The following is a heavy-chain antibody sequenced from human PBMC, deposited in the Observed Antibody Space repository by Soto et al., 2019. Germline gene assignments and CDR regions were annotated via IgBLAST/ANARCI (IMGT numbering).Heavy chain of an antibody. CDR3: ANYGRDMGVLVPAGRAKYYMDV. J-gene: IGHJ6*03. CDR2: INSDGSST. D-gene: IGHD2-2*01. V-gene: IGHV3-74*01. CDR1: GFTFSSYW. Sequence: GGSLRLSCAASGFTFSSYWVHWVRQAPGKGLVWVSRINSDGSSTSYADSVKGRFTISRDNAKNTLYLQMNSLRAEDTAVYYCANYGRDMGVLVPAGRAKYYMDVWGKGTTVTVSS.